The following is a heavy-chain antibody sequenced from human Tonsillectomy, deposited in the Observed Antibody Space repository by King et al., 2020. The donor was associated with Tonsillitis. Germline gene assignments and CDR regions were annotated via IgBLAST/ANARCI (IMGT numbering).Heavy chain of an antibody. J-gene: IGHJ3*02. CDR2: ISGSGGST. CDR3: AKDGSGYYDHDVFDI. Sequence: EVQLVESGGGLVQPGGSLRLSCAASGFIFRSYAMSWVRQAPGKGLEWVSSISGSGGSTYYADSVRCRFTISRDNSKNTLYLQMSSLRAEDTAVYYCAKDGSGYYDHDVFDIWGQGTMVTVSS. V-gene: IGHV3-23*04. CDR1: GFIFRSYA. D-gene: IGHD3-22*01.